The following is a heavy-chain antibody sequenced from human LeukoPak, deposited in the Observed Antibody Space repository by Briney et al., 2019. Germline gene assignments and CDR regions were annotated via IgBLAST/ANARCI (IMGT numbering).Heavy chain of an antibody. CDR3: ARDLTPIVGATYFDY. Sequence: KFQGRVTITRDTSASTAYMELSSLRSEDTAVYYCARDLTPIVGATYFDYWGQGTLVTVSS. D-gene: IGHD1-26*01. V-gene: IGHV1-3*01. J-gene: IGHJ4*02.